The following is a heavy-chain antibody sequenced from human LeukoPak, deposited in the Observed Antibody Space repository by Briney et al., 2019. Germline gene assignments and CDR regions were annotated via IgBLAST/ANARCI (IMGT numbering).Heavy chain of an antibody. CDR1: GFTFSSYG. Sequence: PGGSLRLSCAASGFTFSSYGMSWVRQAPGKGLEWVSAISGSGGSTYYADSVKGRFTISRDNSKNTLYLQMNSLRAEDTAVYYCAISSRGYSYGPFDYWGQGTLVTVSS. D-gene: IGHD5-18*01. V-gene: IGHV3-23*01. J-gene: IGHJ4*02. CDR3: AISSRGYSYGPFDY. CDR2: ISGSGGST.